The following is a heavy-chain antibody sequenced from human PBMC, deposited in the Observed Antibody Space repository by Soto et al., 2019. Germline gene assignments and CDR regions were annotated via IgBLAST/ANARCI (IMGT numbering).Heavy chain of an antibody. J-gene: IGHJ6*02. CDR2: ISSSGSTI. CDR3: ARDLVEWLSNNYYGMDV. CDR1: CFTISSYG. D-gene: IGHD3-3*01. Sequence: GGSLRICCAASCFTISSYGMNGVREAAGQGVGWVSYISSSGSTIYYEDSVKGRFTISRDNAKNSLYLPMNSLRAEDTADYYCARDLVEWLSNNYYGMDVWGQGTTVTVSS. V-gene: IGHV3-48*03.